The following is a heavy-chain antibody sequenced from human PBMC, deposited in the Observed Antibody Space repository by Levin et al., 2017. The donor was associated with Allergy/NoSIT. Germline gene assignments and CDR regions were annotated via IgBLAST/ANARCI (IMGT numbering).Heavy chain of an antibody. CDR1: GGSISGYY. J-gene: IGHJ4*02. Sequence: PSETLSLTCTVSGGSISGYYWSWIRQPPGKGLEWIGYIYYSGTTHNNPSLKSRVTFSVDTSTNQFSLKLTSVTAAATAVYYCARDYCAAGTCYYFDYWGQGTLVTVSS. CDR2: IYYSGTT. CDR3: ARDYCAAGTCYYFDY. V-gene: IGHV4-59*01. D-gene: IGHD2-8*02.